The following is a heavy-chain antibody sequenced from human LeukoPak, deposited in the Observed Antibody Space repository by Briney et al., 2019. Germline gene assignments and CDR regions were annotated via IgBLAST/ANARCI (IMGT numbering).Heavy chain of an antibody. Sequence: NPSETLSLTRTVSGGSISSYYWSWIRQPPGKGLEWIGHIYYSGSTNYNPSLKSRVTISVDTSKTQLSLKLSSVTAADTAVYYCARGIAAAGLYYYYYMDVWGKGTTVTVSS. D-gene: IGHD6-13*01. V-gene: IGHV4-59*01. CDR3: ARGIAAAGLYYYYYMDV. CDR2: IYYSGST. CDR1: GGSISSYY. J-gene: IGHJ6*03.